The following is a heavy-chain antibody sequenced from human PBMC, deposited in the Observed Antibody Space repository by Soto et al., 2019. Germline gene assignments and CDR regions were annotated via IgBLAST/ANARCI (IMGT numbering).Heavy chain of an antibody. J-gene: IGHJ6*02. CDR3: ARGSNSGYYYGLAV. CDR1: GGPFNSYG. D-gene: IGHD3-10*01. V-gene: IGHV1-69*01. Sequence: QVQLVQSGAEVKKPGSSVKVSCTTSGGPFNSYGITWVRQAPGQGLEWMGGIIPFFGPSHYAQKFQGRVTITADESTSTAYMELSSRRYEDTAVYYCARGSNSGYYYGLAVWGQGTTVTVSS. CDR2: IIPFFGPS.